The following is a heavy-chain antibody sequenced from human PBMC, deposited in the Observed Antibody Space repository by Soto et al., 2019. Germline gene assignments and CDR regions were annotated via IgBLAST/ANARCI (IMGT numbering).Heavy chain of an antibody. CDR2: LNGDGGST. J-gene: IGHJ4*02. Sequence: GGSLRLSCAASGFTFSIYWMHWVRQAPGKGLVWVSRLNGDGGSTSNADPVKGRFTISRDNAKNTLYLEMNSLRAEDTAVYYCARESMWAPDYWGQGTLVTVSS. CDR1: GFTFSIYW. CDR3: ARESMWAPDY. V-gene: IGHV3-74*01. D-gene: IGHD1-26*01.